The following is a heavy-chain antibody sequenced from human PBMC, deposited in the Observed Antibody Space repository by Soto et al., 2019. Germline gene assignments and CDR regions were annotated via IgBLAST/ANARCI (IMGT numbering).Heavy chain of an antibody. CDR2: ISSTTNYI. J-gene: IGHJ4*02. Sequence: GGSLRLSCAASGITFTRVSMNWFRQAPGKGLEWVSSISSTTNYIYYGDSMKGRFTISRDNAKNSLYLEMNSLRAEDTAVYYCARESEDLTSNFDYWGQGTLVTVSS. CDR1: GITFTRVS. V-gene: IGHV3-21*06. CDR3: ARESEDLTSNFDY.